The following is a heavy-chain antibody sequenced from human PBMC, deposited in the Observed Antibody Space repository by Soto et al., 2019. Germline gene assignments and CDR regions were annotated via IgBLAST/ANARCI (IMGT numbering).Heavy chain of an antibody. CDR1: GFTFSSHW. CDR2: IGPDGSGT. V-gene: IGHV3-74*01. Sequence: PGGSLRLSCAASGFTFSSHWMHWVRQVPGKGLAWVSHIGPDGSGTRYADSVQGRFTISRDNARNTLYLQMDSLRDGDTAVYYCARDPHWSSDYWGPGLLVTVS. J-gene: IGHJ4*02. D-gene: IGHD2-8*02. CDR3: ARDPHWSSDY.